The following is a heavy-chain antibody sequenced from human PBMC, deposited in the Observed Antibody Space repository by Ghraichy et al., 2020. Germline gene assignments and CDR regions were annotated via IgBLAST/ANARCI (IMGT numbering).Heavy chain of an antibody. D-gene: IGHD1-20*01. CDR3: ARNLYGITGSYYYYGMDV. Sequence: GGSLRLSCAASGFTFSSYSMNWVRQAPGKGLEWVSSISSSSSSIYYADSLKGRFTISRDNAKNSLYLQMNSLRAEDTALYYCARNLYGITGSYYYYGMDVWGHGATVTVSS. CDR2: ISSSSSSI. V-gene: IGHV3-21*01. CDR1: GFTFSSYS. J-gene: IGHJ6*02.